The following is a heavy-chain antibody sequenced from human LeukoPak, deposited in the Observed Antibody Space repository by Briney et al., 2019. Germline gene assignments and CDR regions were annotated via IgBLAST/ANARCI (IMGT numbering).Heavy chain of an antibody. D-gene: IGHD6-25*01. CDR1: GFTFSSHW. V-gene: IGHV3-74*01. CDR2: IKDDGSHT. J-gene: IGHJ4*02. Sequence: GGSLRLSCAASGFTFSSHWMHWVRQAPGKGLVWVSRIKDDGSHTNYADSVKGRFTISRDNAKNTLSLQMNSLRAEDTAVYHCASGSGVITGIDEWGQGTLVTVSS. CDR3: ASGSGVITGIDE.